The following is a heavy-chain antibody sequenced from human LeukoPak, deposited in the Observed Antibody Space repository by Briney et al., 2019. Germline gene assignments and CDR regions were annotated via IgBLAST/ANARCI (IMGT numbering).Heavy chain of an antibody. Sequence: GGSLRLSCAASGFTFSSYAMHWVRQAPGKGLEWVAVISYDGSNKYYADSVKGRFTTSRDNSKNTLYLQMNSLRAEDTAVYYCARAGSHWHYVYWGQGTVVTVSS. CDR2: ISYDGSNK. D-gene: IGHD3-10*01. J-gene: IGHJ4*02. V-gene: IGHV3-30-3*01. CDR1: GFTFSSYA. CDR3: ARAGSHWHYVY.